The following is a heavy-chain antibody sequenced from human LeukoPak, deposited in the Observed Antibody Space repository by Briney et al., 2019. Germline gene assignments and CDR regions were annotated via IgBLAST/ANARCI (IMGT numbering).Heavy chain of an antibody. V-gene: IGHV1-2*02. D-gene: IGHD2-8*01. CDR2: INPSSGGT. CDR1: GYTFSNYY. CDR3: ARHVSSSNEDY. J-gene: IGHJ4*02. Sequence: ASVKVSCKASGYTFSNYYMHWVRQAPGQGLEWMGWINPSSGGTNFAQKFQGRVTMTRDTSISTAYMELHGLRSDDTAVYYCARHVSSSNEDYWGQGTPVTVPS.